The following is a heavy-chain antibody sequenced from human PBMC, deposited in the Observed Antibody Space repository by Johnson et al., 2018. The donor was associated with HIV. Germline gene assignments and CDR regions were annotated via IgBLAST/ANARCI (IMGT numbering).Heavy chain of an antibody. Sequence: QVQLVESGGGVVQPGRSLRLSCAASGFTFSSYGMHWVRQAPGKGLEWVAVIWYDGSSKYYADSVKGRFTISRDNSKNTLYLHMNTLRAEDTAVYYCAKRLCGGDGYLDVFDIWGQGTMVTVSS. J-gene: IGHJ3*02. CDR1: GFTFSSYG. CDR2: IWYDGSSK. D-gene: IGHD2-21*01. CDR3: AKRLCGGDGYLDVFDI. V-gene: IGHV3-33*06.